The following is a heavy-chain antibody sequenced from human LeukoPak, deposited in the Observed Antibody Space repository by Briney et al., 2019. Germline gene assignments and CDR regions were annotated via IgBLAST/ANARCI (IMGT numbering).Heavy chain of an antibody. D-gene: IGHD1-26*01. CDR2: IYHSGST. J-gene: IGHJ3*02. CDR1: GYSISSGYY. CDR3: ARAFVGAGAFDI. V-gene: IGHV4-38-2*02. Sequence: SETLSLTCTVSGYSISSGYYWGWIRQPPGKGLEWIGSIYHSGSTYYNPSLKSRVSISVDTSKNQFSLKLSSVTAADTAVYYCARAFVGAGAFDIWGQGTMVTVSS.